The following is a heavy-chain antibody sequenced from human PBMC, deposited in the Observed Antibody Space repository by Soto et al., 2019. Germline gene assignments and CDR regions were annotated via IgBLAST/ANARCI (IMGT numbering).Heavy chain of an antibody. V-gene: IGHV3-23*05. J-gene: IGHJ4*02. Sequence: GESLKISCAASGFTFSNCAMTWVRQAPGKGLEWVSSIDTGGSNTYYADSVKGRFTISRDNSKNTLYLQMNSLRAEDTAVYYCATYTTSSPPHFDYWGQGTLVTVSS. CDR1: GFTFSNCA. CDR2: IDTGGSNT. D-gene: IGHD6-6*01. CDR3: ATYTTSSPPHFDY.